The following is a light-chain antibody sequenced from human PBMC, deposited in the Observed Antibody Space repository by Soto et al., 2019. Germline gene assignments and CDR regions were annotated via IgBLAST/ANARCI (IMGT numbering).Light chain of an antibody. CDR1: QSVGGN. CDR2: DAS. Sequence: EIVMTQSPATLSVSPGERATLSCRASQSVGGNLAWYQQRPGQAPRLLIFDASTRATGIPARFSGSGSGTEFTLSISSLQSEDFAVYYCQQSNDWRSITFGQGTRLEI. CDR3: QQSNDWRSIT. V-gene: IGKV3-15*01. J-gene: IGKJ5*01.